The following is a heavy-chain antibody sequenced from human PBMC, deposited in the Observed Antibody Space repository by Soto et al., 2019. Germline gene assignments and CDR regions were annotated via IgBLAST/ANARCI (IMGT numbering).Heavy chain of an antibody. CDR2: ISSNGGRT. D-gene: IGHD6-13*01. CDR3: AKDPPIASDGPTLDY. CDR1: GFTFSAYV. J-gene: IGHJ4*02. Sequence: EVQLLESGGGLVQPGGSLSLSCAASGFTFSAYVMCWVRQAPGKGPEWVSAISSNGGRTFYADSVKGRFTISRDNSRNTLYLQMHSLTVEDTAAYYCAKDPPIASDGPTLDYWGQGTLVAVSS. V-gene: IGHV3-23*01.